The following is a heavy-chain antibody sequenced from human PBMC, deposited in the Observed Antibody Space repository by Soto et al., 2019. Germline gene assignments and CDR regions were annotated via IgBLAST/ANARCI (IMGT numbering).Heavy chain of an antibody. J-gene: IGHJ4*02. CDR1: GYTFTSYG. V-gene: IGHV1-18*01. CDR2: ISAYNGNT. Sequence: QVQLVQSGAEVKKPGASVKVSCKSSGYTFTSYGISWVRQAPGQGLEWMGWISAYNGNTNYAQKLQGRVTMTTDTSRRTAYMEVMSLRADETAVYSCARDRGRYALVYLVQGTLVTVSS. CDR3: ARDRGRYALVY. D-gene: IGHD6-19*01.